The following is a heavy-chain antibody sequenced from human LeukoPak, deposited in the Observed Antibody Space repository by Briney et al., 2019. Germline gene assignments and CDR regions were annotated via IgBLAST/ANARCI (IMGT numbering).Heavy chain of an antibody. CDR1: GGSISSYY. CDR2: IHYSGST. CDR3: ARVGSGSFDY. D-gene: IGHD6-19*01. Sequence: PSETLSLTCTVSGGSISSYYWSWIRQPPGKGLEWIGYIHYSGSTNYNPSLKSRVTISVDTSKNQFSLKLSSVTAADTAVYFCARVGSGSFDYWGQGTLVTVSS. V-gene: IGHV4-59*01. J-gene: IGHJ4*02.